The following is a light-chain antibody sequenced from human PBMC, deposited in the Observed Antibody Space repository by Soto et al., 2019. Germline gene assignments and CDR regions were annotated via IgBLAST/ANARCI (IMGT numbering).Light chain of an antibody. Sequence: DIQMTQSPSSLSASVGERATITCRASQSMGCILNWFQQKPGKAPELLIYAASTSQSGVPSRFSGSGSGTEFTLTISSLQPEDFGLYYCLQSYSSPRTFGQGTRVESK. V-gene: IGKV1-39*01. CDR2: AAS. CDR3: LQSYSSPRT. CDR1: QSMGCI. J-gene: IGKJ1*01.